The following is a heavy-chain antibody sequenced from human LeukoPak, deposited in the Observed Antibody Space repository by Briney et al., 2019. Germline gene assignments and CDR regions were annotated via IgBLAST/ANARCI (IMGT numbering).Heavy chain of an antibody. V-gene: IGHV4-59*08. Sequence: SETLSLTCTVSGGSISSYYWSWIRQPPGKGLEWIGYIYYSGSTNYNPSLKSRVTISVDTSKNQFSLKLSSVTAADTAVYYCARHEGSGSYSATIGYWGQGTLVTVSS. CDR1: GGSISSYY. D-gene: IGHD1-26*01. CDR2: IYYSGST. CDR3: ARHEGSGSYSATIGY. J-gene: IGHJ4*02.